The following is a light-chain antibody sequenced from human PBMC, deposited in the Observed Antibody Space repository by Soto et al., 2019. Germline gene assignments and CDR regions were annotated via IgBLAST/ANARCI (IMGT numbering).Light chain of an antibody. Sequence: QSVLTQPPSVSGAPGQRVTISCTGSSSNIGPGYDVHWYQQLPGTAPKLLIYSNTNRPSGVPDRFSGSRSGTSASLAITGLQHEEEADYYCQSYYSSRSGSVFGTGTKLTVL. J-gene: IGLJ1*01. CDR1: SSNIGPGYD. CDR2: SNT. V-gene: IGLV1-40*01. CDR3: QSYYSSRSGSV.